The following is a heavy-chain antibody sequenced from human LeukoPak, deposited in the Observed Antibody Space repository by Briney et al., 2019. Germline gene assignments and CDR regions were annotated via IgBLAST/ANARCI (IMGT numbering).Heavy chain of an antibody. D-gene: IGHD2/OR15-2a*01. CDR2: IATTGET. J-gene: IGHJ4*02. V-gene: IGHV3-13*01. CDR3: SRGSEIGLDY. CDR1: GFTFSRYD. Sequence: GGSLRLSCAASGFTFSRYDMHWVRQATGKGLEWVSSIATTGETYYAGSVKGRFTISRENAKNSLFLQMNNLRAGDTAVYYCSRGSEIGLDYWGQGTLATVSS.